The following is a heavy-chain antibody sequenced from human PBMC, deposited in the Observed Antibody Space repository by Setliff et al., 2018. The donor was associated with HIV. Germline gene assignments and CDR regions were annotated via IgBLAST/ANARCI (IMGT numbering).Heavy chain of an antibody. J-gene: IGHJ4*02. V-gene: IGHV3-72*01. CDR3: TRVSHSVVPADHYYFDY. CDR2: TRNEANSYTT. Sequence: GGSLRLSCAVSGFTFSDHYMDWVRQAPGKGLEWVGRTRNEANSYTTEYAASVKGRFTISRDDSKNSLYLQMNSLETEDTAVYFRTRVSHSVVPADHYYFDYWGQGTLVTVSS. CDR1: GFTFSDHY. D-gene: IGHD2-2*01.